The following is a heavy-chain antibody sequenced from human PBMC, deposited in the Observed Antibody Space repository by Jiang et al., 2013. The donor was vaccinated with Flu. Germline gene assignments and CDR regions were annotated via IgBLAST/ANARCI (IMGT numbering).Heavy chain of an antibody. J-gene: IGHJ5*01. V-gene: IGHV4-59*09. CDR3: ARGVYGAWVDS. D-gene: IGHD2/OR15-2a*01. Sequence: PSVKSRVTISLDTSKSQLSLRLSSVTAADTAVCYCARGVYGAWVDSWGQGALVTVSS.